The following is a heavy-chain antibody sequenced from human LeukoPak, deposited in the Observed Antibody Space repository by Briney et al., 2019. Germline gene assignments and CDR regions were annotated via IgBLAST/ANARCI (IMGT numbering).Heavy chain of an antibody. D-gene: IGHD3-10*01. V-gene: IGHV4-31*02. CDR2: IYYSGST. Sequence: GYXXSWIRQXPGXGLEWIGYIYYSGSTYYNPSLKSRVTISVDTSKNQFSLKLSSVTAADTAVYYCARAGGVNFGNAFDIWGQGTMVTVSS. J-gene: IGHJ3*02. CDR1: GYX. CDR3: ARAGGVNFGNAFDI.